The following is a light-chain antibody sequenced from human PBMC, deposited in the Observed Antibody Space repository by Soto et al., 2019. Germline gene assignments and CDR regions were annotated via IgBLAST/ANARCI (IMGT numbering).Light chain of an antibody. Sequence: DIQMTQSPSSLSASVGDRVTITSRASQTSSSYLNWYQQKPGKAPKPLIYTTSSLQSGVPSRFSGGGSAKNFTLTISSLQHEDFATYYCQQRYSTPQTFGQGTKVELK. CDR2: TTS. V-gene: IGKV1-39*01. J-gene: IGKJ1*01. CDR3: QQRYSTPQT. CDR1: QTSSSY.